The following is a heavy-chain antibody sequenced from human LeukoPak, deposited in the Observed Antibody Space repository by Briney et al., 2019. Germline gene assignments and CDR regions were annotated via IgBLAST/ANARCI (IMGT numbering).Heavy chain of an antibody. CDR2: LYAGGPT. CDR3: VRGNGNVGGRLDP. Sequence: GGTLRLSCTASGFTMSGIHMNWVRQAPGKGLDLVSGLYAGGPTYYAGSVTGRFTISRDDSKNTLYLQMTGLRVDDTAIYYCVRGNGNVGGRLDPGGGGAGVSVSS. V-gene: IGHV3-66*01. D-gene: IGHD1-1*01. CDR1: GFTMSGIH. J-gene: IGHJ5*02.